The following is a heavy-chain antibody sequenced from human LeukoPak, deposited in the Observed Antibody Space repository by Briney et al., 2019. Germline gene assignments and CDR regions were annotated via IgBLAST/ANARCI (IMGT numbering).Heavy chain of an antibody. Sequence: SETLSLTCAVYGGSFSGYYWSWIRQPPGKGLEWIGEINHSGSTNYNPSLKSRVTISVDTSKNQFSLKLSSVTAADTAVYYCAGGYSYGHNWFDPWGQGTLVTVSS. J-gene: IGHJ5*02. CDR3: AGGYSYGHNWFDP. V-gene: IGHV4-34*01. CDR1: GGSFSGYY. CDR2: INHSGST. D-gene: IGHD5-18*01.